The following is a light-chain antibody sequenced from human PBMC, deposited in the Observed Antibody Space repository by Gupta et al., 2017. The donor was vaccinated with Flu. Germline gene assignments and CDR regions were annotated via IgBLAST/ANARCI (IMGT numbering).Light chain of an antibody. V-gene: IGKV3-20*01. Sequence: EIVLTQSPGTLSLSPGERATLSCRASQSVSSSYLAWYQQKPGQAPRLLIYGASSRATGIPDRFSGSGSGTDFTLTISSLEPEDFAVYYCQQYGSSPPITFGQGTQMEIK. CDR1: QSVSSSY. CDR3: QQYGSSPPIT. CDR2: GAS. J-gene: IGKJ5*01.